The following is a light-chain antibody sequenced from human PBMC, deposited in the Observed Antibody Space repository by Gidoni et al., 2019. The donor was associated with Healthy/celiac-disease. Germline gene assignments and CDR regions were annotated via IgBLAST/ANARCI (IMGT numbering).Light chain of an antibody. Sequence: QSALTQPPSASGSPGQSVTLSCTGTSSDVGGYNYVSWYQQHPGKAPKLIIYEVSKRPSGVPDRFSGSKSGNTASLTVSGLQAEDEADYYCSSYAGSNKEVFGGGTKLTVL. CDR3: SSYAGSNKEV. J-gene: IGLJ2*01. V-gene: IGLV2-8*01. CDR1: SSDVGGYNY. CDR2: EVS.